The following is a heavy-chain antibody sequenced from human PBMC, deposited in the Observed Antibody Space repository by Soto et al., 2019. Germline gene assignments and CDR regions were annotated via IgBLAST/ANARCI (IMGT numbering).Heavy chain of an antibody. J-gene: IGHJ5*02. CDR2: IYNSGGT. CDR1: GGSIRNDD. V-gene: IGHV4-4*07. Sequence: SETLSLTCTVSGGSIRNDDWSWIRQPAGKGLEWIGRIYNSGGTNYNPSLKSRVSMSVDTSKNQFSLKLRSVTAADTAVYYCATHYSSGRNLYAPPGQGTLVTVSA. CDR3: ATHYSSGRNLYAP. D-gene: IGHD3-22*01.